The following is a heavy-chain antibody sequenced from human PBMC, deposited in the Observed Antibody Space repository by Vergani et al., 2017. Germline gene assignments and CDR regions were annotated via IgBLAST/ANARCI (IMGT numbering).Heavy chain of an antibody. Sequence: EVQLVQSGAEVKTPGESLKISCQGSGYSITNYWIAWVRQRPGKGLEWMGIIYAGDSDTRYSPSFQGQVTISADKSISTAYLQWSSLKASDTAMYYCARVDSSGYYPIDYWGQGTLVTVSS. CDR2: IYAGDSDT. V-gene: IGHV5-51*03. CDR1: GYSITNYW. CDR3: ARVDSSGYYPIDY. J-gene: IGHJ4*02. D-gene: IGHD3-22*01.